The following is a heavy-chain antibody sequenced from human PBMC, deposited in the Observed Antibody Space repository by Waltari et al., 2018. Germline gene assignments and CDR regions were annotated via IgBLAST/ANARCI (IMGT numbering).Heavy chain of an antibody. CDR1: GFTLRSYW. CDR3: ARDQWFAFDI. V-gene: IGHV3-7*01. D-gene: IGHD3-22*01. Sequence: EVQLVESGGGLVQPGGSLRLSCAASGFTLRSYWLCWVRQAPGKGVEWVDNIMNDGSEENYVDSVRGRFTISRDNAKNSLFLQMNSLRPEDTAVYYCARDQWFAFDIWGQGTMVTVSS. J-gene: IGHJ3*02. CDR2: IMNDGSEE.